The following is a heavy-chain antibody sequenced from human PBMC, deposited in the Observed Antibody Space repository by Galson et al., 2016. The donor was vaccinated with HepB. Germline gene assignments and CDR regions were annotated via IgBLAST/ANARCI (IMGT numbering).Heavy chain of an antibody. J-gene: IGHJ3*02. D-gene: IGHD5-18*01. CDR3: ARRDWRYSYGDNGFDI. V-gene: IGHV4-4*02. Sequence: SETLSLTCAVSGGSISNSNWWSWVRQSPGKGLEWIGEIYHSGSTNYNPSLKSRVTISIDKSKHQFSLQLTSVAAADTSVYYCARRDWRYSYGDNGFDIWGQGTMVTVSS. CDR1: GGSISNSNW. CDR2: IYHSGST.